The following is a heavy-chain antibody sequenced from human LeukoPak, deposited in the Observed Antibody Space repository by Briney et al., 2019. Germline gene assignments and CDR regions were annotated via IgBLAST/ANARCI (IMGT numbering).Heavy chain of an antibody. CDR1: GFTFSSYE. CDR2: ISSSGSTI. J-gene: IGHJ3*02. CDR3: ARDHNYAFDI. V-gene: IGHV3-48*03. Sequence: GGSLRLSCAASGFTFSSYEMNWVRQAPGKGLEWVSYISSSGSTIYYADSVRGRFTISRDDAKNLLYLQMNSLRAEDTALYYCARDHNYAFDIWGQGTMVTVSS. D-gene: IGHD5-24*01.